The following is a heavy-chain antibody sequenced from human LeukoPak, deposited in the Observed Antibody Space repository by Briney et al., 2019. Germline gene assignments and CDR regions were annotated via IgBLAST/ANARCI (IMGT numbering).Heavy chain of an antibody. D-gene: IGHD5-18*01. J-gene: IGHJ4*02. CDR2: ALYTGST. CDR3: ARDNGYSYGIDY. CDR1: GGSLSSYF. V-gene: IGHV4-59*01. Sequence: PSETLSLTCSVSGGSLSSYFWSWIRQAPGKGLEWVGYALYTGSTEYNPALKRRVTISLDTSNNQFSLRLSSVTAADTAVYYCARDNGYSYGIDYWGQGRLVTVSS.